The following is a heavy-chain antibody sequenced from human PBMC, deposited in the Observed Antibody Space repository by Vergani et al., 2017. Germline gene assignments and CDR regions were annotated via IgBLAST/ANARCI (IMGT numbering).Heavy chain of an antibody. CDR1: GYTLTELS. D-gene: IGHD2-15*01. V-gene: IGHV1-24*01. CDR3: ATRKVSVVAATVVLDSFDI. J-gene: IGHJ3*02. Sequence: QVQLVQSGAEVKKPGASVKVSCKVSGYTLTELSMHWVRQAPGKGLEWMGGFDPEDVETIYAQKFQGRVTMTEDTSTDTAYMELSSLRSEDTAVYYCATRKVSVVAATVVLDSFDIWGQGTMVTVSS. CDR2: FDPEDVET.